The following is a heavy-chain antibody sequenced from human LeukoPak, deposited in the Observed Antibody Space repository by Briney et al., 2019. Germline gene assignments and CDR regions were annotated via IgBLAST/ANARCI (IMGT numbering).Heavy chain of an antibody. D-gene: IGHD3-10*01. V-gene: IGHV1-18*01. CDR2: ISAYNGNT. J-gene: IGHJ4*02. Sequence: GASVKVSRKASGYTFTSYGISGVRQAPAQGLEWVGWISAYNGNTNYAQKLQGRVTMTTDTSTSTAYMELRSLRSDDTAVYYCARVGPMVRGAIRRTDYWGEGTLVTVSS. CDR1: GYTFTSYG. CDR3: ARVGPMVRGAIRRTDY.